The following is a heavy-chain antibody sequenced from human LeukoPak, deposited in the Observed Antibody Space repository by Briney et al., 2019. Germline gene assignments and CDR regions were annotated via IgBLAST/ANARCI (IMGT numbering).Heavy chain of an antibody. CDR2: IKKKTDGGTT. Sequence: GGSLRLSCSASGFTFRDAWMSWVRQAPGKGLEWVGLIKKKTDGGTTDYAAPVKGRFTISRDDSKNTLYLQMSSLRTEDTAVYYCTTGHYSTSGDYWGQGTLVTVSS. V-gene: IGHV3-15*01. CDR3: TTGHYSTSGDY. D-gene: IGHD6-13*01. CDR1: GFTFRDAW. J-gene: IGHJ4*02.